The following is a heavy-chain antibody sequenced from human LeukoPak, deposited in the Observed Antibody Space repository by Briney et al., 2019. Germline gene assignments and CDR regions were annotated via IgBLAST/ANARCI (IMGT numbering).Heavy chain of an antibody. D-gene: IGHD2-15*01. V-gene: IGHV4-34*01. CDR3: ARGQGDIVVVVADRWFDP. J-gene: IGHJ5*02. Sequence: PSETLSLTCAVYGGSFSGYYWSWIRKPPGKGREWIREMNHNGSTNYNPSLKRRITILVDTSKNQFFLKQSPVTASEPAVYYCARGQGDIVVVVADRWFDPWGQGTLVTVSS. CDR1: GGSFSGYY. CDR2: MNHNGST.